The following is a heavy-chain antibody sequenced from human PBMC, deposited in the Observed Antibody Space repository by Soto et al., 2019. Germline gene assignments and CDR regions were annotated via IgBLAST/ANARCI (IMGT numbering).Heavy chain of an antibody. J-gene: IGHJ4*02. CDR3: ARDFVGGDYHFDY. V-gene: IGHV3-33*01. CDR1: GFTFNRYA. D-gene: IGHD2-21*02. Sequence: QVQLVESGGGVVQPGRSLRLSCAASGFTFNRYAMHCVRQAPGKGLEWVAVIWYDGSSKFYADSVKGRFTISGDSSTHTLYLQMNSLRADDTAVYYCARDFVGGDYHFDYWGQGTLVTVSS. CDR2: IWYDGSSK.